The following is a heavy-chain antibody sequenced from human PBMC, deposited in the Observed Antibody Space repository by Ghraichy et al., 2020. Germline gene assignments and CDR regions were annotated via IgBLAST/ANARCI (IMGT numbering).Heavy chain of an antibody. D-gene: IGHD3-10*01. V-gene: IGHV4-39*01. J-gene: IGHJ6*02. CDR2: IYYSGST. CDR1: GGFIRSSSYY. Sequence: SQTLSLTCSVSGGFIRSSSYYWGWIRQSPGKGLEWIGNIYYSGSTYYNPSLKSRVTISVDTSKNQFSLKLSSVTAADTAVYYCARLHMGIVVWFGEDGMDVWGQGTTVTVSS. CDR3: ARLHMGIVVWFGEDGMDV.